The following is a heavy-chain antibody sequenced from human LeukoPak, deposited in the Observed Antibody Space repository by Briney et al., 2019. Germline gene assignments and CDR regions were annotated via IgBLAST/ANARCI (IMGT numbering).Heavy chain of an antibody. CDR3: ARDTGTGWFDP. V-gene: IGHV4-34*01. CDR2: INHSGST. J-gene: IGHJ5*02. CDR1: GGSFSGYY. D-gene: IGHD1/OR15-1a*01. Sequence: ASETLSLTCAVYGGSFSGYYWSWIRQPPGKGLEWIGEINHSGSTNYNPSLKSRVTISVDTSKNQFSLKLSSVTAADTAVYYCARDTGTGWFDPWGQGTLVTVSS.